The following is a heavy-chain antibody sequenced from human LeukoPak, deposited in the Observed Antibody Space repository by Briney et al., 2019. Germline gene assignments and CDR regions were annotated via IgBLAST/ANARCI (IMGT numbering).Heavy chain of an antibody. V-gene: IGHV1-46*01. CDR2: ISPSGGST. J-gene: IGHJ3*02. Sequence: ASVKVSCKAFGYPFTAYYMYWVRQAPGQGPEWMGIISPSGGSTSYAQKFQGRVTMTRDMSTNTVYTELSSLRSDDTAVYYCARDGISRYGAFDIWGHGTMITVSS. CDR1: GYPFTAYY. CDR3: ARDGISRYGAFDI. D-gene: IGHD5-18*01.